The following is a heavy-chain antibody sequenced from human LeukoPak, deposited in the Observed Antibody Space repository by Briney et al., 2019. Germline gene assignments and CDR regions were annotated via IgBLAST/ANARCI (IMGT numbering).Heavy chain of an antibody. D-gene: IGHD2-15*01. CDR2: INVGNGNT. Sequence: GASVKVSCKASGYTFTYYALHWVRQVPGQRLEWMGWINVGNGNTKYSQKFQGRVTITRDTSASTAYMELSSPRSEDTAVYYCARRLGYCSGGSCGTGGWFDPWGQGTLVTVSS. J-gene: IGHJ5*02. CDR3: ARRLGYCSGGSCGTGGWFDP. V-gene: IGHV1-3*01. CDR1: GYTFTYYA.